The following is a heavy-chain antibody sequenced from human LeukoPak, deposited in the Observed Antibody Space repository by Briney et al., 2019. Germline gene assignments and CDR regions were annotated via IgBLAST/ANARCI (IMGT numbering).Heavy chain of an antibody. CDR3: AKVHSSGWYTSDYFDY. D-gene: IGHD6-19*01. Sequence: ASVKVSCKASGYTFTSYDINWVRQATGQGLEWMGWMNPNSGNTGYAQKFQGRVTMTRNTSISTAYMELSSLRSEDTAVYYCAKVHSSGWYTSDYFDYWGQGTLVTVSS. CDR2: MNPNSGNT. V-gene: IGHV1-8*01. CDR1: GYTFTSYD. J-gene: IGHJ4*02.